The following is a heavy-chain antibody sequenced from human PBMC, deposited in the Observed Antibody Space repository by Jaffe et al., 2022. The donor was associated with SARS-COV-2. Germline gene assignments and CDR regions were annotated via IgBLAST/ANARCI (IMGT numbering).Heavy chain of an antibody. CDR1: GDSISNGNYY. Sequence: QVQLQESGPGLVKPSQTLSLTCTVSGDSISNGNYYWTWIRQSAGKGLEWIGRIYTSGSTNYNPSLKSRVTISVDASRNQFSLNLSSVTAADTAVYYCATNSGTYFNYWGQGALVTVSS. CDR3: ATNSGTYFNY. D-gene: IGHD1-26*01. CDR2: IYTSGST. V-gene: IGHV4-61*02. J-gene: IGHJ4*02.